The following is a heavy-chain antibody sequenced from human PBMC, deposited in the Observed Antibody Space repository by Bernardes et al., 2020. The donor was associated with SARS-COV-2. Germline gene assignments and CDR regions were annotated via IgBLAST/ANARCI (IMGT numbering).Heavy chain of an antibody. CDR3: AKDLNVNPYYDSSGENAFDI. J-gene: IGHJ3*02. V-gene: IGHV3-9*01. CDR2: ISWNSSSI. CDR1: GFTFDDSA. Sequence: GGSLRLSCAASGFTFDDSAMHWVRQAPGTGLEWVSGISWNSSSIGYADSVKGRFTISRDNAKNSLYLQMNSLRAEDTALYYCAKDLNVNPYYDSSGENAFDIWGQGTMVTVSS. D-gene: IGHD3-22*01.